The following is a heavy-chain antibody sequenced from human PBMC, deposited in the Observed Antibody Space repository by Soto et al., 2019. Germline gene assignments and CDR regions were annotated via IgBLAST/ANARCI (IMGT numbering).Heavy chain of an antibody. D-gene: IGHD3-22*01. CDR3: ARVYYDSSGYAYFDY. J-gene: IGHJ4*02. CDR1: GGSISSGGYY. CDR2: IYYSGST. V-gene: IGHV4-31*03. Sequence: SETLSLTCTVSGGSISSGGYYWSWIRQHPGKGLEWIGYIYYSGSTYYNPSLKSRVTISVDTSKNQFSLKLSSVTAADTAVYYCARVYYDSSGYAYFDYWGQGTMVTVSS.